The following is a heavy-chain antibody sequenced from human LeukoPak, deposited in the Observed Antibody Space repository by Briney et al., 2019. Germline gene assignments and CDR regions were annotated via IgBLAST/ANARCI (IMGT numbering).Heavy chain of an antibody. CDR2: IYSGGST. J-gene: IGHJ5*02. D-gene: IGHD1-1*01. CDR1: GFTVSSNY. CDR3: ARLNWANWFDP. Sequence: GGSLRLSCAASGFTVSSNYMSWVRQAPGEGLEWVSVIYSGGSTYYADSVKGRFTISRDNSKNTLYLQMNSLRAEDTAVYYCARLNWANWFDPWGQGTLVTVSS. V-gene: IGHV3-53*01.